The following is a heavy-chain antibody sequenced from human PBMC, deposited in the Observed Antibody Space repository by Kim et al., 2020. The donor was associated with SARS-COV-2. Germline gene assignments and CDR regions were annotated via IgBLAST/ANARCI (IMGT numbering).Heavy chain of an antibody. V-gene: IGHV3-21*01. J-gene: IGHJ4*02. D-gene: IGHD3-10*01. CDR3: ARGGAMVRGVILFDY. CDR1: GFTFSSYS. Sequence: GGSLRLSCAASGFTFSSYSMNWVRQAPGKGLEWVSSISSSSSYIYYADSVKGRFTISRDNAKNSLYLQMNSLRAEDTGVYYCARGGAMVRGVILFDYWGQGTLVTVSS. CDR2: ISSSSSYI.